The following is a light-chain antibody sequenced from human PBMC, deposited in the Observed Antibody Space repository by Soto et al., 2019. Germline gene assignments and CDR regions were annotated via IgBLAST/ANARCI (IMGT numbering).Light chain of an antibody. CDR1: QSVISN. CDR2: GAS. J-gene: IGKJ5*01. V-gene: IGKV3-15*01. Sequence: EIVMTHSPATLSVSPCERAALSPSASQSVISNLARYQQKHGQPPRLLIYGASARATSIPARFSGSRSGTEFTLTISSLQYEDFAVYYCQQYNNWSLITFGQGTRLEIK. CDR3: QQYNNWSLIT.